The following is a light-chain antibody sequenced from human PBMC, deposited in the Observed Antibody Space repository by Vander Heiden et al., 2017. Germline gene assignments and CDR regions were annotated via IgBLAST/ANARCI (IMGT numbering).Light chain of an antibody. CDR3: QQYNNWPLYT. Sequence: EIVMRKSPATLSVSPGERATLSCRASQSVTSNLAWYQQKPGQAPRLLIYGASTRATGIPARFSGSGSGTEFTLTISSLQSEDFAVYYCQQYNNWPLYTFGQGTKLEIK. CDR1: QSVTSN. J-gene: IGKJ2*01. V-gene: IGKV3-15*01. CDR2: GAS.